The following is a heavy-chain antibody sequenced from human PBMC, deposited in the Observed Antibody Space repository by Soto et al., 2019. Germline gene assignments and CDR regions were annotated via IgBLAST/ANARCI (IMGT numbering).Heavy chain of an antibody. CDR2: ISGSGVGT. V-gene: IGHV3-23*01. Sequence: EVQLLESGGGSVQPGGSLRLSCEASGFIFRNYAMSWVRQAPGKGLEWVSSISGSGVGTYYSDSVQGRLTISRDNSTNTLFLQRSSLRAEDTALYYCAKDVDTVGLSDGSGYFDLWGHGALVTVSS. CDR1: GFIFRNYA. CDR3: AKDVDTVGLSDGSGYFDL. D-gene: IGHD3-22*01. J-gene: IGHJ2*01.